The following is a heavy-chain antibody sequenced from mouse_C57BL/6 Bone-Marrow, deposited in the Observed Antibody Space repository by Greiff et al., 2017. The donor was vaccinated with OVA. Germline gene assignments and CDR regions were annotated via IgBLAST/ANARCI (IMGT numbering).Heavy chain of an antibody. D-gene: IGHD6-5*01. CDR2: ISYSGST. Sequence: DVQLQESGPGLAKPSQSLSLSCSVTGYSITSDYWNWIRKFPGNKLEYIGHISYSGSTYYNPSPKSRISITRDTSKNQYSLPLNAVTTEDTATYYCARSAYVHRGWYFAYWGQGTTLTVSS. V-gene: IGHV3-8*01. J-gene: IGHJ2*01. CDR3: ARSAYVHRGWYFAY. CDR1: GYSITSDY.